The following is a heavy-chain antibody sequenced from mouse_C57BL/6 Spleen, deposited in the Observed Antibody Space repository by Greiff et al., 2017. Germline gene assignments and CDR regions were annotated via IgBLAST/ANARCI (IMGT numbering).Heavy chain of an antibody. CDR1: GFTFSDYG. Sequence: EVKLMESGGGLVKPGGSLKLSCAASGFTFSDYGMHWVRQAPEKGLEWVAYISSGSSTIYYADKVKGRFTISRDNAKNTLFLQMTSLRSEDTAMYYCAREGYLGTDYWGQGTTLTVSS. J-gene: IGHJ2*01. CDR2: ISSGSSTI. V-gene: IGHV5-17*01. CDR3: AREGYLGTDY. D-gene: IGHD4-1*01.